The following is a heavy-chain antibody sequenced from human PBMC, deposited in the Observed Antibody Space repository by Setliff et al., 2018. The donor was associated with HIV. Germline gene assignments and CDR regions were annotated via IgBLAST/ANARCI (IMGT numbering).Heavy chain of an antibody. CDR1: GGSISSGSYY. D-gene: IGHD1-1*01. J-gene: IGHJ6*03. Sequence: PSETLSLTCTVSGGSISSGSYYWSWIRQPAGKGLEWIGRIYTSGSTNYNPSLKSRVTISVDTSKNQFSLKLSSVTAADTAVYYCARWHQLALGSYYYMDVWGRGTTVTVSS. CDR2: IYTSGST. V-gene: IGHV4-61*02. CDR3: ARWHQLALGSYYYMDV.